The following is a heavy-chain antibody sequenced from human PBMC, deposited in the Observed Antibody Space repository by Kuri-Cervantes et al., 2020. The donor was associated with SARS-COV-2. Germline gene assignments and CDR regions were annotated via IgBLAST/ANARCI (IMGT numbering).Heavy chain of an antibody. Sequence: GESLKISCAASGFTFSSYAMHWVRQTPGEGLEWVAITSYDGTSKYYADSVKGRFTISRDNSKNTLYLQMNNLRGDDTAVYFCARGRVGVQDFWGQGTLVTSPQ. V-gene: IGHV3-30-3*01. CDR3: ARGRVGVQDF. CDR1: GFTFSSYA. D-gene: IGHD2-21*01. CDR2: TSYDGTSK. J-gene: IGHJ4*02.